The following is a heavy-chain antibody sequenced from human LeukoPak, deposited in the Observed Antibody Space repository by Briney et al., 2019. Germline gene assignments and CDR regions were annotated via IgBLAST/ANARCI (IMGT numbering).Heavy chain of an antibody. CDR2: IYFSGYT. CDR3: TRVANGDYFDF. CDR1: GGSISSGDYY. D-gene: IGHD4-17*01. V-gene: IGHV4-30-4*01. J-gene: IGHJ4*02. Sequence: SETLSLTCTVSGGSISSGDYYWRWIRQPPGKGLEWVGYIYFSGYTYYNPSLRSRVSISIDTSKNRFSLNLNSVTAADTAVYYCTRVANGDYFDFWGQGTLVTVSS.